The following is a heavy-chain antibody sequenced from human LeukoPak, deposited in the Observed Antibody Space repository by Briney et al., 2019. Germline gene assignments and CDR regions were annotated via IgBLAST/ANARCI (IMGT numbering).Heavy chain of an antibody. CDR2: ISYDGSNK. J-gene: IGHJ4*02. CDR1: GFTFSSYG. D-gene: IGHD6-13*01. CDR3: ARGLEQQLAVDY. V-gene: IGHV3-30*03. Sequence: AGGSLRLSCAASGFTFSSYGMHWVRQAPGKGLEWVAVISYDGSNKYYADSVKGRFTISRDNSKNTLYLQMNSLRAEDTAVYYCARGLEQQLAVDYWGQGTLVTVSS.